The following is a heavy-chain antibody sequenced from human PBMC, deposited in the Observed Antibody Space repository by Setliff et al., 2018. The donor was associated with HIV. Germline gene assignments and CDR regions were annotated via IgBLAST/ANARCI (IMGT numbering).Heavy chain of an antibody. CDR2: IHSSGST. CDR3: ATSPAGEILGSRPFYFDY. CDR1: GGSISSYY. D-gene: IGHD3-10*01. J-gene: IGHJ4*02. V-gene: IGHV4-4*09. Sequence: PSETLSLTCTVSGGSISSYYWSWIRQPPGKGLEWIGNIHSSGSTNYNPSLKSRVTISVDTPKNQFSLKMRSVTAADTAVYYCATSPAGEILGSRPFYFDYWGQGTLVTVSS.